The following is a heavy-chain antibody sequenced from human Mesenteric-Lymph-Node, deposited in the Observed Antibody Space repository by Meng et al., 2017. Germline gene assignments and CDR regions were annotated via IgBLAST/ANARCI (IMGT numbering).Heavy chain of an antibody. D-gene: IGHD2-8*02. V-gene: IGHV3-7*01. CDR1: GFIFSSYW. Sequence: GESLKISCAASGFIFSSYWMSWVRQAPGKGLEWVANIKQDGSEKYYVDSVKGRFTISRDNAKNSLYLQMNSLRAEDTAVYHCARDYWAYFDYWGQGTLVTVSS. CDR3: ARDYWAYFDY. CDR2: IKQDGSEK. J-gene: IGHJ4*02.